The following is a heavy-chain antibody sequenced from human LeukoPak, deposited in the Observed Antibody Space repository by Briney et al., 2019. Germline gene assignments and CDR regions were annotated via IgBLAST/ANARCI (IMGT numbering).Heavy chain of an antibody. V-gene: IGHV1-69*13. CDR1: GGTFSSYA. CDR3: ARAPLYCSSTSCYTRDYYYYYYMDV. CDR2: IIPIFGTA. D-gene: IGHD2-2*02. Sequence: ASVKVSCQASGGTFSSYAISWVRQAPGQGLEWMGGIIPIFGTANYAQKFQGRVTITADESTSTAYMELSSLRSEDTAVYYCARAPLYCSSTSCYTRDYYYYYYMDVWGKGTTVTVSS. J-gene: IGHJ6*03.